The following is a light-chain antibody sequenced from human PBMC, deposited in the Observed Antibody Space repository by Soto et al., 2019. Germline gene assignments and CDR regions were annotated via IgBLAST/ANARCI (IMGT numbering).Light chain of an antibody. Sequence: VLTQPPSVSAAPGQTVTISCTGSGSNIGAGYDVHWYQHLPGRAPKLLIYGNIIRPSGVPDRFSASKSGTSASLAITGLQAEDEGDYYCQSYDSRLSGYVGFGGGTKVTVL. CDR3: QSYDSRLSGYVG. J-gene: IGLJ2*01. CDR2: GNI. V-gene: IGLV1-40*01. CDR1: GSNIGAGYD.